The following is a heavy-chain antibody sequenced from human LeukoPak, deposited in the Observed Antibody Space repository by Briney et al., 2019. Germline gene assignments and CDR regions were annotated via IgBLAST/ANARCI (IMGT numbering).Heavy chain of an antibody. CDR3: ARDQYSGSLDY. V-gene: IGHV4-34*01. CDR1: GGSFSGHY. Sequence: PSETLSLTCAVYGGSFSGHYWTWIRQPPGKGLEWIGEVTDRGNVNYNPSLRSRVTMSVDTSKNQFSLKLSSVTAADTAVYYCARDQYSGSLDYWGQGTLVTVSS. D-gene: IGHD1-26*01. CDR2: VTDRGNV. J-gene: IGHJ4*02.